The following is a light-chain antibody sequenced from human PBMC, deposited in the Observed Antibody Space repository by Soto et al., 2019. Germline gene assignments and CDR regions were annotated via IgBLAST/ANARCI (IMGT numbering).Light chain of an antibody. Sequence: EIVMRQSPATLSVSPGERATLSCRASQSVSSNLAWYQQKPGQAPRLLIYGASTRATGIPARFSGSGSGTEFTLTISSLQSEDVAVYYCQQYNNWPRITFGQGTRLEI. CDR2: GAS. CDR1: QSVSSN. CDR3: QQYNNWPRIT. V-gene: IGKV3-15*01. J-gene: IGKJ5*01.